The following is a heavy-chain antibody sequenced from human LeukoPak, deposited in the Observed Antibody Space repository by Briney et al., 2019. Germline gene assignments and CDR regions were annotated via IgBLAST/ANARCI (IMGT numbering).Heavy chain of an antibody. V-gene: IGHV1-46*01. D-gene: IGHD3-22*01. J-gene: IGHJ4*02. CDR1: GYTFTSYY. Sequence: ASGKVSCKASGYTFTSYYMHWVRQAPGQGLEWMGIINPSGGSTSYAQKFQGRVTMTRDTSTSTVYMELSSLRSEDTAVYYCARPLTPTDSSGYGYYFDYWGQGTLVTVSS. CDR2: INPSGGST. CDR3: ARPLTPTDSSGYGYYFDY.